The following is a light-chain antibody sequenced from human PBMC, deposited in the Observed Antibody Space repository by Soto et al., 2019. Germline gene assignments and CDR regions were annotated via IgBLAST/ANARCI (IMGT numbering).Light chain of an antibody. CDR3: QQRSNWPPYT. CDR2: DAS. CDR1: QSVSSY. V-gene: IGKV3-11*01. J-gene: IGKJ2*01. Sequence: EIVLTQSPATLSLSPGERATLSCRASQSVSSYLAWYQQKPGHAPRLLIYDASNRATSIPARFSGSGSGTDFTLTIGSLEPEDFAVYYCQQRSNWPPYTFGQGTKLEIK.